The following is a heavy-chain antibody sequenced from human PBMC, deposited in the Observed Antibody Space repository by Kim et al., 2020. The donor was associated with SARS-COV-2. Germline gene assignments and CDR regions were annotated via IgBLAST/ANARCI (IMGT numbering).Heavy chain of an antibody. V-gene: IGHV4-59*01. CDR3: AGDRGSWVNARYYYGMDV. D-gene: IGHD6-13*01. Sequence: KSRVTISVDTSKNQFSLKLSSVTAADTAVYYCAGDRGSWVNARYYYGMDVWGQGTTVTVSS. J-gene: IGHJ6*02.